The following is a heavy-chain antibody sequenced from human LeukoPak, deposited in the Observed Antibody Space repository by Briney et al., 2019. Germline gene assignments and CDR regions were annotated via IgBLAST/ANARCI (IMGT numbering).Heavy chain of an antibody. CDR2: LNPKTGGT. V-gene: IGHV1-2*02. CDR3: ARGGVDDYGGNGPFDY. D-gene: IGHD4-23*01. CDR1: GYTLTDHY. Sequence: ASVKVSCKASGYTLTDHYIHWVRQAPGQGLEWMGWLNPKTGGTNYAQTFQGRVTMTRDTSISTAYMELSRLTSDDTAVYYCARGGVDDYGGNGPFDYWGQGTLVTVSP. J-gene: IGHJ4*02.